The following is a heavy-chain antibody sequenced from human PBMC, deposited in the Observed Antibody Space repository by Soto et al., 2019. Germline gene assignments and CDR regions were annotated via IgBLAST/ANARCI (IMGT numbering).Heavy chain of an antibody. CDR1: GGTFSSYA. CDR2: IIPIFGTA. D-gene: IGHD2-15*01. Sequence: SVKVSCKASGGTFSSYAISWVRQAPGQGLEWMGGIIPIFGTANYAQKFQGRVTITADESTSTAYMELSSLRSEDTAVYYCARGDCSGGSCHEKYYYYYYGMDVWGQGTTVTVSS. J-gene: IGHJ6*02. CDR3: ARGDCSGGSCHEKYYYYYYGMDV. V-gene: IGHV1-69*13.